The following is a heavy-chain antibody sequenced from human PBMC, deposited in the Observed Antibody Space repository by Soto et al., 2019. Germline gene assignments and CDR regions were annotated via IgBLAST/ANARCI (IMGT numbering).Heavy chain of an antibody. CDR3: ARTPVVVPAATPNWFDP. CDR1: GGSFSGYY. D-gene: IGHD2-2*02. V-gene: IGHV4-34*01. Sequence: SETLSLTCAVYGGSFSGYYWSWIRQPPGKGLEWIGEINHSGSTNYNPSLKSRVTISVDTSKNQFSLKLSSVTAADTAVYYCARTPVVVPAATPNWFDPWGQGTLVTVSS. CDR2: INHSGST. J-gene: IGHJ5*02.